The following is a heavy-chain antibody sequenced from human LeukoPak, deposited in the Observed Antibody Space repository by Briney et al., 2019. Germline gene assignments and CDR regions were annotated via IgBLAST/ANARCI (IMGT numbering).Heavy chain of an antibody. Sequence: PSGTLSLTCAVSGGSIRNGNWWSWVRQPPGKGLQWIGEIFHSGSTNYNPSLKSRVTISVDNSKNQFSLTLTSVTAADTAVYYCAKSNGYGLIDIWGQGTMVTVSS. CDR2: IFHSGST. CDR3: AKSNGYGLIDI. V-gene: IGHV4-4*02. CDR1: GGSIRNGNW. J-gene: IGHJ3*02. D-gene: IGHD3-22*01.